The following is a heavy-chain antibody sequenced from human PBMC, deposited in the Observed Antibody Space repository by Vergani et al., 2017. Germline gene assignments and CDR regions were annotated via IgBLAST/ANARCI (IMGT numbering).Heavy chain of an antibody. CDR1: GYTFTSYY. CDR2: INPSGGST. CDR3: AGMKKGAPMISYYYGMDV. J-gene: IGHJ6*02. V-gene: IGHV1-46*01. D-gene: IGHD3-16*01. Sequence: QVQLVQSGAEVKKPGASVKVSCKASGYTFTSYYMHWVRQAPGQGLEWMGIINPSGGSTSYAQKFQGRVTMTRDTSTSTVYMELSSLRSDDTAVYYCAGMKKGAPMISYYYGMDVWGQGTTVTVSS.